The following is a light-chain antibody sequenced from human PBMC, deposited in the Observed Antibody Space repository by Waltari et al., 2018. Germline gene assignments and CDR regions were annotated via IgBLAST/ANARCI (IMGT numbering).Light chain of an antibody. V-gene: IGKV1-39*01. CDR3: QQSHTMMYT. CDR1: QNIDTF. CDR2: GAS. J-gene: IGKJ2*01. Sequence: DIQLTQSPSSLSASVGDRVTITCRASQNIDTFLNWYQQRPGKAPKVLIYGASSLQSGVPSSFSGSGSGTHFTLTISSLQPDEFATYFCQQSHTMMYTFGQGTKLEIK.